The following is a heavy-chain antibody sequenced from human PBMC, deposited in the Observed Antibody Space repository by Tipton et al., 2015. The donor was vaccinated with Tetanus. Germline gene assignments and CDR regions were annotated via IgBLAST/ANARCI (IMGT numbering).Heavy chain of an antibody. J-gene: IGHJ3*02. D-gene: IGHD3-10*01. CDR3: ASHYGSGSDDAFDI. V-gene: IGHV4-39*07. CDR1: GVSITNTNYY. CDR2: IYYSGVA. Sequence: TLSLTCTVSGVSITNTNYYWGWIRQAPGMGPEWIATIYYSGVAHYNPSLKGRVTISVDTSKSQFSLKMTSVTAADTAVYYCASHYGSGSDDAFDIWGQGTMVTVSS.